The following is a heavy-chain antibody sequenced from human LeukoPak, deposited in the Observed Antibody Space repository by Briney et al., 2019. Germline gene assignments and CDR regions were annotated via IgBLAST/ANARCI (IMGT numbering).Heavy chain of an antibody. Sequence: SVKVSCKASGFTVTSSAMQWVRQARGQRHEWIGWIVVGSGNTNYAQKFQERVTITRDMSTSTAYMELSSLRSEDTAVYYYASAIISGLINYRGQGTLVTVSS. CDR3: ASAIISGLINY. V-gene: IGHV1-58*02. D-gene: IGHD3-3*02. J-gene: IGHJ4*02. CDR1: GFTVTSSA. CDR2: IVVGSGNT.